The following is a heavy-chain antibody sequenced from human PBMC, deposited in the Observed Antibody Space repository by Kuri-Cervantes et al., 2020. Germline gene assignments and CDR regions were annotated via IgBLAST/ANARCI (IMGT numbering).Heavy chain of an antibody. V-gene: IGHV3-23*01. CDR3: AKPRGYDILTGYYLMSFDY. CDR1: GFTFSSYA. J-gene: IGHJ4*02. D-gene: IGHD3-9*01. CDR2: ISGSGGST. Sequence: ETLSLTCAASGFTFSSYAMSWVRQAPGKGLEWVSAISGSGGSTYYADSVKGRFTISRDNSKNTLYLQMNSLRAEDTAVYYCAKPRGYDILTGYYLMSFDYWGQGTLVTVSS.